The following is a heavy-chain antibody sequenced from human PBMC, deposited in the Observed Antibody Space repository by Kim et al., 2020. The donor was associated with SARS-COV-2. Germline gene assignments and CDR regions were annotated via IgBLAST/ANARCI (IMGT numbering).Heavy chain of an antibody. J-gene: IGHJ5*02. V-gene: IGHV3-23*01. D-gene: IGHD1-1*01. CDR2: ASAEGGAT. CDR1: GFTFSTYA. CDR3: AKTSWTVKSPT. Sequence: GGSLRLSCAASGFTFSTYAMSWVRQAPGKGLEWISSASAEGGATYYTDSVKGRFTISRDNSKNTLYLQMHSPRVEDTAVYYCAKTSWTVKSPTLGQ.